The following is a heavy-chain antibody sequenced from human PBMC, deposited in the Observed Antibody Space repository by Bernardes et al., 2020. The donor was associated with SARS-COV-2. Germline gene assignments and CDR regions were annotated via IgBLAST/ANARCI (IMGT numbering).Heavy chain of an antibody. CDR2: IKSRTSGETR. V-gene: IGHV3-15*01. CDR1: GFDFRPAW. Sequence: GGSLRLSCTASGFDFRPAWMTWFRQAPGKGLEWVARIKSRTSGETRDYAGSVKGDITISRDDSKNTVYLQMDSLKTDDTAVYYCVADDAAYGRGEFDHWGQGTLVTVSS. J-gene: IGHJ4*02. D-gene: IGHD3-10*01. CDR3: VADDAAYGRGEFDH.